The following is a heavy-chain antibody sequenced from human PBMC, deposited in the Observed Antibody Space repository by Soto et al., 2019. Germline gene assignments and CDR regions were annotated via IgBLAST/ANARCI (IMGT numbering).Heavy chain of an antibody. CDR3: ARDQNAVTTGAEYFQH. D-gene: IGHD4-17*01. Sequence: PGVSHRLSCAASGLTFSSYAMHWVSKTPGKGLEWVAVISYDGSNKYYADSVKGRFTISRDNSKNTLYLQMNSLRAEDTAVYYCARDQNAVTTGAEYFQHWGQGTLVTVSS. CDR1: GLTFSSYA. J-gene: IGHJ1*01. CDR2: ISYDGSNK. V-gene: IGHV3-30-3*01.